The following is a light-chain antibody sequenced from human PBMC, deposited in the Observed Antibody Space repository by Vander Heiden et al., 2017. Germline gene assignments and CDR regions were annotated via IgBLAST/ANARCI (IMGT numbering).Light chain of an antibody. CDR3: HSEDSSGTWV. V-gene: IGLV3-25*03. CDR2: KDR. Sequence: SYELIQPPSVSVSPGHTARITCSGDALPKQYASWYQQKPGQAPVLVMYKDRERPSGIAERFSGSSSGTTVTFTISAGEEEDEADYYCHSEDSSGTWVFGGGTKLTVL. J-gene: IGLJ3*02. CDR1: ALPKQY.